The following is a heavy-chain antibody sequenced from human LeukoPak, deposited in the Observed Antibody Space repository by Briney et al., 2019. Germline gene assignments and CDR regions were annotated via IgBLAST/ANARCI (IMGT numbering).Heavy chain of an antibody. D-gene: IGHD5-18*01. CDR2: IYYSGST. CDR3: ARVWRYGYSYGTAFPTAFDI. V-gene: IGHV4-31*03. J-gene: IGHJ3*02. CDR1: GGSTSSGGYY. Sequence: SETLSLTCTVSGGSTSSGGYYWSWIRQHPGKGLEWIGYIYYSGSTYYNPSLKSRVTISVDTSKNQFSLKLSSVTAADTAVYYCARVWRYGYSYGTAFPTAFDIWGQGTMVTVSS.